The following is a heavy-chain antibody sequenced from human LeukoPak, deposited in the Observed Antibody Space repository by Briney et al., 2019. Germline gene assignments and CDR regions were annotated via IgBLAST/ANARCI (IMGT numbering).Heavy chain of an antibody. Sequence: GGSLRLSCAASGFTFSSYAMHWVRQAPGKGLEWVAIMSYDGSNKYYADSVKGRFTISRDNSKSTLYLQMNSLRPEDTAVYYCARDHIPAANQFDYWGQGTPVTVSS. CDR1: GFTFSSYA. J-gene: IGHJ4*02. CDR2: MSYDGSNK. CDR3: ARDHIPAANQFDY. V-gene: IGHV3-30*04. D-gene: IGHD2-2*01.